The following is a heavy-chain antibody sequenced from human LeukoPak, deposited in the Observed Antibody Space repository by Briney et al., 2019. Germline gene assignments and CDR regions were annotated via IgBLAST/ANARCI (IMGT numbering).Heavy chain of an antibody. CDR1: GGSISSYY. D-gene: IGHD5-12*01. CDR2: IYYSGST. Sequence: SETLSLTCTVSGGSISSYYWSWIRQPPGKGLEWIGYIYYSGSTNYSPSLKSRVTISVDTSKNQFSLKLSSVTAADTAVYYCAREGYSGLFDYWGQGTLVTVSS. CDR3: AREGYSGLFDY. V-gene: IGHV4-59*01. J-gene: IGHJ4*02.